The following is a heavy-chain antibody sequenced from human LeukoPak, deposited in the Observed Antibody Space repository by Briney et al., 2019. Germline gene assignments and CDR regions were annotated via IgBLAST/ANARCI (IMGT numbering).Heavy chain of an antibody. CDR2: INPNSGGT. V-gene: IGHV1-2*02. J-gene: IGHJ3*02. CDR1: GYTFTGYY. CDR3: ARAASSGWYRAFDI. Sequence: ASVKLSCKASGYTFTGYYMHWVRQAPGQGLEWMGWINPNSGGTNYAQKFQGRVTMTRDTSISTAYMELSRLRSDDTAVYYCARAASSGWYRAFDIWGQGTMVTVSS. D-gene: IGHD6-19*01.